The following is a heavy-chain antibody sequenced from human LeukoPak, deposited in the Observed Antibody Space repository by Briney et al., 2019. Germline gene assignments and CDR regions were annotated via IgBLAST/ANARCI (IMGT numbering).Heavy chain of an antibody. CDR3: AKGADYSNYGDYYYYMDV. CDR1: GGTCSIYA. D-gene: IGHD4-11*01. Sequence: SVKVSCKASGGTCSIYAISWVRQPPRPGLEWMGVVIPIFGTANYAQKFQGRVTITADESTSTSYMELSSLRSEDTAVYYCAKGADYSNYGDYYYYMDVWGKGTTVTVSS. CDR2: VIPIFGTA. J-gene: IGHJ6*03. V-gene: IGHV1-69*13.